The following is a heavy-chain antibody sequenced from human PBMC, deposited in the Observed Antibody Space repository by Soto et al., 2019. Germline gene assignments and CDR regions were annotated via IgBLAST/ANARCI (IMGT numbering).Heavy chain of an antibody. CDR3: ARDSSSSGPGFDY. D-gene: IGHD6-6*01. V-gene: IGHV4-34*01. Sequence: SETLSLTCAVYGGSFSGYYWSWIRQPPGKGLEWIGEINHSGSTNYNPSLKSRVTISVDTSKNQFSLKPSSVTAADTAVYYCARDSSSSGPGFDYWGQGTLVTVSS. J-gene: IGHJ4*02. CDR1: GGSFSGYY. CDR2: INHSGST.